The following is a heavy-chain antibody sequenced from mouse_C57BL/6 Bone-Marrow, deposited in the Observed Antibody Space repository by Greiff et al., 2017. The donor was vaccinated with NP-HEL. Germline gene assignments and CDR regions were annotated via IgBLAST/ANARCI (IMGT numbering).Heavy chain of an antibody. V-gene: IGHV2-9-1*01. CDR3: ARIVTTVGYAMDY. CDR2: IWTGGGT. CDR1: GFSLTSYA. Sequence: QVQLQQSGPGLVAPSQSLSITCTVSGFSLTSYAISWVRQPPGKGLEWLGVIWTGGGTNYNSALKSRLSISKDNSKSQVFLKMNSLQTDDTARYYCARIVTTVGYAMDYWGQGTSVTVSS. J-gene: IGHJ4*01. D-gene: IGHD1-1*01.